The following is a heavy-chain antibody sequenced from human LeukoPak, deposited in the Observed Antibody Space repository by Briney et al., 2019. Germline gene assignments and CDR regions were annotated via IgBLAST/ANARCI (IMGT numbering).Heavy chain of an antibody. J-gene: IGHJ4*02. CDR1: GFTFSSYA. V-gene: IGHV3-23*01. Sequence: GGSLRLSCAASGFTFSSYAMSWVRQAPGKGLEWVSAISGSGGSTYYADYVTGRFMISRDNSKNTLYLHMNSLRPEYTGVYYCAARLIGSFFDQWGQGTLVPVSS. CDR2: ISGSGGST. D-gene: IGHD3-10*01. CDR3: AARLIGSFFDQ.